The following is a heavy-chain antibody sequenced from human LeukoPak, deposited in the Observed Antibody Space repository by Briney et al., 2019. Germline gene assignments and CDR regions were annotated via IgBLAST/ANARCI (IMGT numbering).Heavy chain of an antibody. J-gene: IGHJ4*02. D-gene: IGHD5-12*01. V-gene: IGHV4-59*12. CDR3: ARLPRYGGYDHFDY. CDR1: GDSIDSYY. CDR2: IYYRGTT. Sequence: KPSEALSLTCTVPGDSIDSYYWGWIRQPPGEGPEWVSYIYYRGTTSYNPFLKSRVTISVDTSKNQFSLKLNSVTAADTAVYYCARLPRYGGYDHFDYWGQGILVIVSS.